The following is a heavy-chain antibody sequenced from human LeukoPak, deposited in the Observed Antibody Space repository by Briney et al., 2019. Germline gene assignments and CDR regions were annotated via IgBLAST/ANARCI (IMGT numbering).Heavy chain of an antibody. CDR2: ISYDGSNK. V-gene: IGHV3-30-3*01. D-gene: IGHD5-18*01. Sequence: GGSLRLSCAASGFTFSSYAMHWVRQAPGKGLEWVAVISYDGSNKYYADSVKGRFTISRDNSKNTLYLQMNSLRAEDTAVYYCARMRHRYTAMGPYYFDYWGQGTLVTVSS. CDR3: ARMRHRYTAMGPYYFDY. CDR1: GFTFSSYA. J-gene: IGHJ4*02.